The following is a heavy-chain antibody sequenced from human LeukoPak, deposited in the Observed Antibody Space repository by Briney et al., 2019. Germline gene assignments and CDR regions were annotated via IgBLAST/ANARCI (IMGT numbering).Heavy chain of an antibody. V-gene: IGHV4-30-2*01. D-gene: IGHD3-10*01. Sequence: SQTLSLTCTVSGVSISSGGYYWTWVRQPPGKGLEWNGYISHSGTTYYNPSLRSGVTISADRSKNLFSLRLSSVTAADTAIYYCASPMTFVVRGVAGIDAFDIWGQGTMVTVSS. CDR2: ISHSGTT. CDR1: GVSISSGGYY. J-gene: IGHJ3*02. CDR3: ASPMTFVVRGVAGIDAFDI.